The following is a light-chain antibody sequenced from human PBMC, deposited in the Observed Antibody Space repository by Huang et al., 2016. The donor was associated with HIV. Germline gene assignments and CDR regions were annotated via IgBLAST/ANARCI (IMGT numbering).Light chain of an antibody. CDR2: VAS. J-gene: IGKJ1*01. CDR3: QQGYVTPWT. CDR1: QTIDKQ. V-gene: IGKV1-39*01. Sequence: DIQMTQSPSSLSASVGDRVTITCRASQTIDKQLNWYQQKPGKAPKHLISVASSLQSGVPARFSGGGSGTFFTLTINGLQPEDSASYYCQQGYVTPWTFGQGTKVEIK.